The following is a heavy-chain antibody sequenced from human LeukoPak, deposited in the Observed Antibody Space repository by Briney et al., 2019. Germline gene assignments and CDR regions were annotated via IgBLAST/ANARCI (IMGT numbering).Heavy chain of an antibody. D-gene: IGHD5-12*01. Sequence: GGSLRLSCAASGFTFGTYAMHWVRQAPGKGLEWVTIISYDGSKKYYADSVRGRFTISRDNSKNTLYLQMNSLRLEDTALYYCAGGDPYRGYDYPGVWGQGTLATVSS. V-gene: IGHV3-30*04. CDR3: AGGDPYRGYDYPGV. CDR1: GFTFGTYA. J-gene: IGHJ4*02. CDR2: ISYDGSKK.